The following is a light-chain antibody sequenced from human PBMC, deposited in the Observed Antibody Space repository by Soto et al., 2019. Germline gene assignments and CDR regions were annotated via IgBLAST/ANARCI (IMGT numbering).Light chain of an antibody. CDR2: DAS. CDR1: QRISSR. Sequence: GDRVTITCRAGQRISSRLAWYQQKPGRAPKLLIYDASSLQSGVPSRFSGSGSGTEFTLTISSLQPDDLATYYCQQSYDYPLTFGGGTKVEIK. J-gene: IGKJ4*01. CDR3: QQSYDYPLT. V-gene: IGKV1-5*01.